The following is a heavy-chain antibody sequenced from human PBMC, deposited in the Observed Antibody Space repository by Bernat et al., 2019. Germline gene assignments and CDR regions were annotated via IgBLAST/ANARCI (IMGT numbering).Heavy chain of an antibody. J-gene: IGHJ4*02. V-gene: IGHV1-69*06. CDR2: IIPIFGTA. D-gene: IGHD2-2*01. CDR1: GGTFSSYA. Sequence: QVQLVQSGAEVKKPGSSVKVSCKASGGTFSSYAISWVRQTPGQGLEWMGGIIPIFGTANYAQKFQGRVTITADKSTSTAYMELSSLRSEDTAVYYCAAGDIVVVPAAPDFDYWGQGTLVTVSS. CDR3: AAGDIVVVPAAPDFDY.